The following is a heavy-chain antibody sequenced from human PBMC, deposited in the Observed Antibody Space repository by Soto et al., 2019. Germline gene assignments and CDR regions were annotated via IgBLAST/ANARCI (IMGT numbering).Heavy chain of an antibody. J-gene: IGHJ6*02. CDR2: IKSKTDGGTT. CDR1: GFTFSNAW. Sequence: GGSLRLSCAASGFTFSNAWMSWVRQAPGKGLEWVGRIKSKTDGGTTDYAAPVKGRFTISRDDSKNTLYLQMNSLKTEDTAVYYCTTVRVDIVATIDYGDYYYYGMDVWGQGTTVTVSS. D-gene: IGHD5-12*01. CDR3: TTVRVDIVATIDYGDYYYYGMDV. V-gene: IGHV3-15*01.